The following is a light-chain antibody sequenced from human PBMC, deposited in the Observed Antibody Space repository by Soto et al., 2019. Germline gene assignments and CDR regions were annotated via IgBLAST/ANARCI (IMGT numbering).Light chain of an antibody. CDR1: QSVSSY. J-gene: IGKJ1*01. CDR3: QQHYNTPRT. V-gene: IGKV3-11*01. CDR2: DAS. Sequence: EIVMTQSPATLSVSPGERATLSCRASQSVSSYLAWYQQKPGQAPRLLIYDASNRATGIPARFSGSGSGTDFTLTISSLQPEDFATYYCQQHYNTPRTFGQGTKVDIK.